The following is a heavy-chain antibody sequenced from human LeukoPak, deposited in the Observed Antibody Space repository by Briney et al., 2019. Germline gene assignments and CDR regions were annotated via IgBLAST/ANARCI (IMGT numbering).Heavy chain of an antibody. CDR3: ATNYDILTGYNWFDP. Sequence: SETLSLTCAVYGGSFSGYYWSWIRQPPGKGLEWIGEINHSGSTNYNPSLKSRVTLSVDTSKNQFSLKLSSVTAADTAVYYCATNYDILTGYNWFDPWGQGTLVTVSS. V-gene: IGHV4-34*01. CDR1: GGSFSGYY. D-gene: IGHD3-9*01. CDR2: INHSGST. J-gene: IGHJ5*02.